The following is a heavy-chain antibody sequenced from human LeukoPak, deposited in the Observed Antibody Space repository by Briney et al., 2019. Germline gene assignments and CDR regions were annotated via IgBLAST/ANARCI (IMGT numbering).Heavy chain of an antibody. D-gene: IGHD2-8*01. CDR1: GYTFTGYY. CDR2: INPNSGGT. Sequence: ASVKVSCKASGYTFTGYYMHWVRQAPGQGLEWMGWINPNSGGTNYAQKFQGRVTMTRDTSISTAYMELSSLRSEDTAVYYCARGLLVYAVYYYYMDVWGKGTTVTVSS. V-gene: IGHV1-2*02. CDR3: ARGLLVYAVYYYYMDV. J-gene: IGHJ6*03.